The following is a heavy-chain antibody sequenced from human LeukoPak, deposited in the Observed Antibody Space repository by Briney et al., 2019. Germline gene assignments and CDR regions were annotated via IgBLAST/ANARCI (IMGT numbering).Heavy chain of an antibody. V-gene: IGHV3-7*01. D-gene: IGHD3-3*01. CDR2: IKEDGSEK. J-gene: IGHJ6*02. CDR1: GFTFSSHW. Sequence: PGGSLRLSCAGSGFTFSSHWMNWVRQAPGKGLEWVAGIKEDGSEKHYVDSVSGRFTISRDNAKNSLHLQMSSLRAEDTAVYYCARRGITISGVLVYHYSGLDVWGQGTTVTVSS. CDR3: ARRGITISGVLVYHYSGLDV.